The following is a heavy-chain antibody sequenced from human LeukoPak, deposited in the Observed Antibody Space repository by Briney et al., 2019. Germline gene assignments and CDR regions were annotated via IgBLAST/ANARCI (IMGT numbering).Heavy chain of an antibody. J-gene: IGHJ6*03. Sequence: PSETLSLTCSVSSGFISSYYWSWIRQPPGKGLEWIGYIYYSGSTNYNPSLKSRVTISVDTSKNQFSLKLSSVTAADTAVYYCARVELYYYYYYMDVWGKGTAVTVSS. V-gene: IGHV4-59*01. CDR1: SGFISSYY. CDR2: IYYSGST. CDR3: ARVELYYYYYYMDV. D-gene: IGHD5-24*01.